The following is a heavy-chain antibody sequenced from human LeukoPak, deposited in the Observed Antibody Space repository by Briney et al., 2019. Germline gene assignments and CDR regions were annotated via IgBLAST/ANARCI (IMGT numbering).Heavy chain of an antibody. J-gene: IGHJ4*02. CDR2: IHYSGST. CDR1: GGSISSYY. Sequence: PSETLSLTCTVSGGSISSYYWSWIRQPPGKGLEWIGYIHYSGSTNYNPSLKSRVTISVDTSKNQFSLKLSSVTAADTAVYYCARDDGTAIDYWGQGTLVTVSS. V-gene: IGHV4-59*01. CDR3: ARDDGTAIDY. D-gene: IGHD5-18*01.